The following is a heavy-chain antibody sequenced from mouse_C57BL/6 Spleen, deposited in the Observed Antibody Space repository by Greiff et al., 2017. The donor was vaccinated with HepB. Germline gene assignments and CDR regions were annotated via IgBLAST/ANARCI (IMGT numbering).Heavy chain of an antibody. Sequence: VQLQQPGAELVRPGSSVKLSCKASGYTFTSYWMDWVKQRPGQGLEWIGNIYPSDSETHYNQKFKDKSTFTVDKSSSTAYMQLSSLTSEDSAVYYCAREGSSYEMDYWGQGTSVTVSS. V-gene: IGHV1-61*01. D-gene: IGHD1-1*01. J-gene: IGHJ4*01. CDR2: IYPSDSET. CDR1: GYTFTSYW. CDR3: AREGSSYEMDY.